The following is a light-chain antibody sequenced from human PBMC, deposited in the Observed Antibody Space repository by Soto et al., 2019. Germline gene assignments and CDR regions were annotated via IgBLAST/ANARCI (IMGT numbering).Light chain of an antibody. CDR1: SSDVGSYNL. J-gene: IGLJ1*01. Sequence: QSALTQPASVSGSPGQSITISCTGTSSDVGSYNLVSWYQQHPGKAPKLMIYEGSKRPSGVSNRFSGSKSGNTASLTISGLQAEDEADYYCCPYAGSSTFPYVFGTGTKLTVL. V-gene: IGLV2-23*03. CDR3: CPYAGSSTFPYV. CDR2: EGS.